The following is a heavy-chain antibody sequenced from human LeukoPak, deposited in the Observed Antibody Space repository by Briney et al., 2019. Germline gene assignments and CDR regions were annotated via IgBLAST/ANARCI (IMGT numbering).Heavy chain of an antibody. CDR3: VRQFAS. CDR1: GFTFGDHI. Sequence: GGSLGLSCEASGFTFGDHIMNWVRQLPGKRLEWVAYVSGSGSTVYYADSVKGRFTVSRDNGKSSLYLQMNSLRAEDTALYYCVRQFASWGQGTLVTVSS. V-gene: IGHV3-48*01. J-gene: IGHJ4*02. CDR2: VSGSGSTV.